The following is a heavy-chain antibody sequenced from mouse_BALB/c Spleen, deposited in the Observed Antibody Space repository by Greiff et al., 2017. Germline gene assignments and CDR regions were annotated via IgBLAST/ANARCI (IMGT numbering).Heavy chain of an antibody. CDR2: IRSKSNNYAT. CDR3: VREGGYDTFAY. D-gene: IGHD2-2*01. J-gene: IGHJ3*01. CDR1: GFTFNTYA. V-gene: IGHV10-3*03. Sequence: EVQRVESGGGLVQPKGSLKLSCAASGFTFNTYAMHWVCQAPGKGLEWVARIRSKSNNYATYYADSVKDRFTISRDDSQSMLYLQMNNLKTEDTAMYYCVREGGYDTFAYWGQGTLVTVSA.